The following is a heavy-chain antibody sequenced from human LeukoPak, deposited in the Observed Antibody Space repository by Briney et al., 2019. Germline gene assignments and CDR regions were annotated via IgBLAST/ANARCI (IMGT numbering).Heavy chain of an antibody. D-gene: IGHD3-22*01. CDR1: GGSISSGGYS. CDR2: IYHSGST. V-gene: IGHV4-30-2*01. CDR3: ARGTVVVRGAFDI. Sequence: SETLSLTCAVSGGSISSGGYSWSWIRQPPGKGLEWIGYIYHSGSTYYNPSLKSRVTISVDRSKNQFSLKLSSVTAADTAVYYCARGTVVVRGAFDIWGQGTMVTVSS. J-gene: IGHJ3*02.